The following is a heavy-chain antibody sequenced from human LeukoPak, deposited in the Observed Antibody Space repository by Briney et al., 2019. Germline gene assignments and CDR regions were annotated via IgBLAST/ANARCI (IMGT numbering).Heavy chain of an antibody. V-gene: IGHV4-39*02. D-gene: IGHD6-25*01. Sequence: PSETLSLTCTVSGDSISRSTYYWAWIRQPPGKGLEWIGSVYYGRSPYFNPSLESRATISVDTSKNHFSLKMSSVTATDTAVYYCARSSGTGTFSYWGQGTLVTVSS. CDR2: VYYGRSP. J-gene: IGHJ4*02. CDR1: GDSISRSTYY. CDR3: ARSSGTGTFSY.